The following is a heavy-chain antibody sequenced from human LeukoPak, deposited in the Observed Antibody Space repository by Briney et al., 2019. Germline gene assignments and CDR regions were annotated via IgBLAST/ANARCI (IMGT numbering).Heavy chain of an antibody. CDR3: ARARTGALWLNY. J-gene: IGHJ4*02. D-gene: IGHD5-18*01. V-gene: IGHV1-2*04. Sequence: ASVKVSCKASGYTLTGYYMHWVRQAPGQGLEWMGWINPNSGGTNYAQKFQGWVTMTRDTSISTAYMELSRLRSDDTAVYYCARARTGALWLNYWGQGTLVTVSS. CDR1: GYTLTGYY. CDR2: INPNSGGT.